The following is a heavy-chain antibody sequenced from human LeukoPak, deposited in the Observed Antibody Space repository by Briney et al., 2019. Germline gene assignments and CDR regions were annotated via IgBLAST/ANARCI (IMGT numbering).Heavy chain of an antibody. CDR2: MWCDGSKD. Sequence: GGSLRPSCAASGFSFSTYGIHWVRQAPGKGLEWVAVMWCDGSKDYYADSVKGRFTISRDTSKNTLYLQMNNLRAEDTAVYYCAKDRETYEYTFDYWGQGTLVTVSS. V-gene: IGHV3-33*06. CDR3: AKDRETYEYTFDY. CDR1: GFSFSTYG. D-gene: IGHD3-16*01. J-gene: IGHJ4*02.